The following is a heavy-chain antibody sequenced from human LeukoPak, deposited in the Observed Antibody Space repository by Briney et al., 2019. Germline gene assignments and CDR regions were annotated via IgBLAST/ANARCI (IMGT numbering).Heavy chain of an antibody. V-gene: IGHV3-53*01. D-gene: IGHD4-17*01. CDR2: IYSGGVT. J-gene: IGHJ4*02. Sequence: PGGSLRLSCAASGFTVNRNYMSWVRQAPGKGLEWVSVIYSGGVTYYADSVKGRFTISRDNSKNTLYLQMNSLRADDTAVYYRTPQPFHGDYSVFDFWGQGTLVTVSS. CDR3: TPQPFHGDYSVFDF. CDR1: GFTVNRNY.